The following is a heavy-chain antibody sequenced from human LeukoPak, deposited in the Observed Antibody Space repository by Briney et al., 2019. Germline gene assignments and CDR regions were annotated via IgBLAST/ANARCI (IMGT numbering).Heavy chain of an antibody. CDR1: GGSISSNNYY. CDR2: IYHSGST. J-gene: IGHJ3*02. V-gene: IGHV4-39*07. Sequence: PSETLSLTCTVSGGSISSNNYYWGWIRQPPGKGLEWIGSIYHSGSTYYNPSLKSRVTISVDTSKNQFSLKLSSVTAADTAVYYCARDLGGGFGVVVPAAPPGAFDIWGQGTMVTVSS. D-gene: IGHD2-2*01. CDR3: ARDLGGGFGVVVPAAPPGAFDI.